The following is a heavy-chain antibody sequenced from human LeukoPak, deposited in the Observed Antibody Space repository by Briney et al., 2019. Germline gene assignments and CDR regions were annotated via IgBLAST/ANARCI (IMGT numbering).Heavy chain of an antibody. V-gene: IGHV5-51*01. CDR1: GYSITNYW. CDR2: IYPADSDI. J-gene: IGHJ5*02. D-gene: IGHD2-15*01. Sequence: GESLKISCKGSGYSITNYWIAWVRQMPGKGLEWMGIIYPADSDIRYSPSFQGQITISADKSISTAYLQWSSLKASDTAMYYCARQEYCSGGSCYTWFDPWGQGTLVTVSS. CDR3: ARQEYCSGGSCYTWFDP.